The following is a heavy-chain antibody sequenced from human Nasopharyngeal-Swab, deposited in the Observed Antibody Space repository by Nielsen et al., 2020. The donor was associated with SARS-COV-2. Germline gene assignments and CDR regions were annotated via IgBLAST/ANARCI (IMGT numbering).Heavy chain of an antibody. J-gene: IGHJ4*02. CDR2: IYYSGST. Sequence: WIRQPPGKGLEWIGSIYYSGSTYYNPSLKSRVTISVDTSKNQFSLKLGSVTAADTAVYYCARGPTQQLVRDYWGQGTLVTVSS. CDR3: ARGPTQQLVRDY. D-gene: IGHD6-13*01. V-gene: IGHV4-39*01.